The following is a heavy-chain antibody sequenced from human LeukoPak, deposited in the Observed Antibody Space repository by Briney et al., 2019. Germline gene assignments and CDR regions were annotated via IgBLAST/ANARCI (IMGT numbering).Heavy chain of an antibody. Sequence: GGSLRLSCAASGFTVSSNYMSWVRQAPGKGLEWVSVIYSGGSTYYADSVKGRFTISRDNAKNSLYLQLNSLRAEDTAVYYCAREGGGNRREASGWYGNWGQGTMVTASS. CDR3: AREGGGNRREASGWYGN. V-gene: IGHV3-66*01. J-gene: IGHJ3*01. D-gene: IGHD6-19*01. CDR2: IYSGGST. CDR1: GFTVSSNY.